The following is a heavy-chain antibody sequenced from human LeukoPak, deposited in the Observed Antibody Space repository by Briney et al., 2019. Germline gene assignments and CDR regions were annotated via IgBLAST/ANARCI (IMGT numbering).Heavy chain of an antibody. CDR3: AREVVCSSTSCYLGEVDY. Sequence: GGSLRLSCAASGFTFSSYAMHWVRQAPGKGLEWVAVIPYDGSNKYYADSVKGRFTISRDNSKNTLYLQMNSLRAEDTAVYYCAREVVCSSTSCYLGEVDYWGQGTLVTVSS. CDR1: GFTFSSYA. J-gene: IGHJ4*02. D-gene: IGHD2-2*01. CDR2: IPYDGSNK. V-gene: IGHV3-30-3*01.